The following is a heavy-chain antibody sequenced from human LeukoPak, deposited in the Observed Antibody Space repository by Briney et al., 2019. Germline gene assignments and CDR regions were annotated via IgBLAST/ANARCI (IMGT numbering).Heavy chain of an antibody. Sequence: GGSLRLSCAASGFTFSSYWMSWVRQAPGKGLEWVANIKQDGSEKYYVDSVKGRFTISRDNSKNTLYLQMNSLRAEDTAVYYCAKEGWEGYSSGWYRPDAFDIWGQGTMVTVSS. V-gene: IGHV3-7*03. CDR3: AKEGWEGYSSGWYRPDAFDI. D-gene: IGHD6-19*01. CDR1: GFTFSSYW. J-gene: IGHJ3*02. CDR2: IKQDGSEK.